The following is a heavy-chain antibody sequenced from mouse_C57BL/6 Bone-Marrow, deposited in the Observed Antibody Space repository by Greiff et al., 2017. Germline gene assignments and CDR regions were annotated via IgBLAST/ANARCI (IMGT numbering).Heavy chain of an antibody. CDR1: GYTFTDYY. D-gene: IGHD2-4*01. Sequence: VQLQQSGPELVKPGASVKISCKASGYTFTDYYMNWVKQSHGKSLEWIGDINPNNGGTSYNQKFKGKATLTVDKSSSTAYMELRSLTSEDSAVYYCARYDFFDYWGKGTTLTVSS. CDR3: ARYDFFDY. V-gene: IGHV1-26*01. CDR2: INPNNGGT. J-gene: IGHJ2*01.